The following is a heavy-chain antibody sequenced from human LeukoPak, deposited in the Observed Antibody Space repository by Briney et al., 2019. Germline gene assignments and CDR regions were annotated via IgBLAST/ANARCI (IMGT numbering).Heavy chain of an antibody. Sequence: SETLSLTCTVSGGSISSGDYYWSWIHQPPGKGLEWIGYIYYSGSTYYNPSLKSRVTISVDTSKNQFSLKLSSVTAADTAVYFCARGTNLDYDFWSGYYSDWGQGTLVTVSS. D-gene: IGHD3-3*01. CDR1: GGSISSGDYY. CDR2: IYYSGST. J-gene: IGHJ4*02. CDR3: ARGTNLDYDFWSGYYSD. V-gene: IGHV4-30-4*02.